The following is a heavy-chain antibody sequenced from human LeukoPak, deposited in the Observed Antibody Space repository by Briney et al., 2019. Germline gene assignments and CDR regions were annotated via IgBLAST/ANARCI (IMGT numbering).Heavy chain of an antibody. V-gene: IGHV3-23*01. CDR1: GVTFSSYA. CDR2: ISGSGGAT. J-gene: IGHJ3*02. D-gene: IGHD3-22*01. CDR3: ANRHYDSSGHNTRAFDI. Sequence: PGGSLRLSCAASGVTFSSYAMGWVRQAPGQGLEWVSAISGSGGATYYADSGRGRFTISRDNSKNTLYLQMNSLRAEDTAVYYCANRHYDSSGHNTRAFDIWGQGTMVSVSS.